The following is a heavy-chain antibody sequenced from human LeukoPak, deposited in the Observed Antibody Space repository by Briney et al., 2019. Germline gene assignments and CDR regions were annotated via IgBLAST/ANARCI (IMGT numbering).Heavy chain of an antibody. J-gene: IGHJ6*02. V-gene: IGHV3-7*01. CDR1: EFTFSDYW. CDR2: IKEDGSEK. Sequence: GGSLRLSCAASEFTFSDYWMSWVRQAPGKGPEWVANIKEDGSEKQYVDSVKGRFTVSRDNAKNSLFLQMNSLRLEDTAVYYCATYKNWVAGDAWGQGTTVSVSS. D-gene: IGHD7-27*01. CDR3: ATYKNWVAGDA.